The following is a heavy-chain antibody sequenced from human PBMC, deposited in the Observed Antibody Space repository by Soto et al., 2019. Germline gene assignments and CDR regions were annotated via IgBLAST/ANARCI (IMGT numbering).Heavy chain of an antibody. Sequence: ASVKVSCKASGYTFSNYGIHWVRQAPGQRLEWIGLINAGNDNTKYAQKLQGRVTMTTDTSTSTAYMELRSLRSDDTAVYYCARDQELRLWGQGTMVTVSS. CDR1: GYTFSNYG. CDR2: INAGNDNT. CDR3: ARDQELRL. V-gene: IGHV1-3*01. D-gene: IGHD1-7*01. J-gene: IGHJ3*01.